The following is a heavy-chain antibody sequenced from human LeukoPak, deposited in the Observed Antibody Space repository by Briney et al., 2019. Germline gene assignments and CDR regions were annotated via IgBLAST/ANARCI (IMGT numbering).Heavy chain of an antibody. V-gene: IGHV4-31*03. D-gene: IGHD7-27*01. J-gene: IGHJ4*02. Sequence: SETLSLTCTVSGGSISSGGYYWSWIRQHPGKGLEWIGYIYYSGSTYYNPSLKSRVTISVDTSKNQFSLKLSSVTAADTAVYYCARVDEAGDQRFDYWGQGTLVTVSS. CDR2: IYYSGST. CDR1: GGSISSGGYY. CDR3: ARVDEAGDQRFDY.